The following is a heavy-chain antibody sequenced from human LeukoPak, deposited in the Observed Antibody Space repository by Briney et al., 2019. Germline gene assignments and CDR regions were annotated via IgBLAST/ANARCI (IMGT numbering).Heavy chain of an antibody. CDR2: ISYDDSNK. Sequence: PGRSLRLSGAASGFTFSSYAMHWLRQAPGKGLEGVAVISYDDSNKYYADSVKGRFTISTDNSKNTLYLQMNSLRAEDTAVYYCARDGVTGKDAFDFWGQGTTVTVSS. CDR1: GFTFSSYA. J-gene: IGHJ3*01. D-gene: IGHD3-3*01. CDR3: ARDGVTGKDAFDF. V-gene: IGHV3-30*01.